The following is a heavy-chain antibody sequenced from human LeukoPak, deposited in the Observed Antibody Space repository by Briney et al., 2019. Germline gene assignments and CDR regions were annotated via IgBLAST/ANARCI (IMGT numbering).Heavy chain of an antibody. D-gene: IGHD2-15*01. Sequence: AGSLRLSCATSGFTFSRYAMNWVRHAPGEELEWVSAISDSGNSAYYADSVKGRFTVSRDKSNNTLFLQMTRLTADDTAVYYCAKDASPLPNVFDIWGQGTKVIVSS. CDR3: AKDASPLPNVFDI. CDR2: ISDSGNSA. J-gene: IGHJ3*02. V-gene: IGHV3-23*01. CDR1: GFTFSRYA.